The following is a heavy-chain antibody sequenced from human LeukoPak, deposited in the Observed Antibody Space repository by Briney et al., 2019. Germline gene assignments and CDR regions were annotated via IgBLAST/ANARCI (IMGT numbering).Heavy chain of an antibody. D-gene: IGHD3-10*01. J-gene: IGHJ3*02. CDR2: ICYSATT. Sequence: PGGSLRLSCAASGFTFSSYWVSWVRQAPGKGLGWIAYICYSATTNYNPSLQGRVTISGDTSNNQFSLKLNSVTAADTAVYYCASPRGGAFDIWGQGTMVTVSS. CDR1: GFTFSSYW. V-gene: IGHV4-59*01. CDR3: ASPRGGAFDI.